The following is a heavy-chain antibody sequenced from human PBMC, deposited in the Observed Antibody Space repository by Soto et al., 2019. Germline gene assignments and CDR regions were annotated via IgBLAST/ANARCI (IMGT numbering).Heavy chain of an antibody. J-gene: IGHJ4*02. CDR3: ARGKEVARD. V-gene: IGHV4-39*07. CDR2: INHSGSP. Sequence: SETLSLTCNVSTGSIFSHSYYWAWIRQPPGKGLEWIGTINHSGSPYHNPSLKSRVTISFDTSKNQFSLKLSSVTAADTAVYFCARGKEVARDWGQGTLVTVSS. D-gene: IGHD5-12*01. CDR1: TGSIFSHSYY.